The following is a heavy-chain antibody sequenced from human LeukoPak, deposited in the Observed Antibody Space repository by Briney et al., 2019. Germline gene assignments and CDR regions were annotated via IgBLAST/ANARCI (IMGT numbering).Heavy chain of an antibody. J-gene: IGHJ6*02. CDR2: IHSSGST. Sequence: SETLSLTCTVSGGFISRYYWSWIRQPPGQGLEWVGYIHSSGSTKYNPSLKSRVTISVDMSKNQLSLKLTSVTAADTAVYYCARENDFWSGARYGMDVWGPGTTVTVSS. CDR3: ARENDFWSGARYGMDV. D-gene: IGHD3-3*01. CDR1: GGFISRYY. V-gene: IGHV4-59*01.